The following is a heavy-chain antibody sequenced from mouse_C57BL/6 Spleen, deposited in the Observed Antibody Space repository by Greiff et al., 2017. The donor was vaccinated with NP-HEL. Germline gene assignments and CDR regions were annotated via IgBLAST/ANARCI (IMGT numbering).Heavy chain of an antibody. J-gene: IGHJ3*01. V-gene: IGHV10-3*01. D-gene: IGHD2-14*01. CDR2: IRSKSSNYAT. CDR1: GFTFNTYA. Sequence: EVQGVESGGGLVQPKGSLKLSCAASGFTFNTYAMHWVRQAPGKGLEWVARIRSKSSNYATYYADSVKDRFTISRDDSQSMLYLQMNNLKTEDTAMYYCVRDRYPSNGAWFAYWGQGTLVTVSA. CDR3: VRDRYPSNGAWFAY.